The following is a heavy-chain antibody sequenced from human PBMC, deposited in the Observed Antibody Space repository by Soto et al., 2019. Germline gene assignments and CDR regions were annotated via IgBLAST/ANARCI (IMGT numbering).Heavy chain of an antibody. CDR2: ISYDGSNK. Sequence: QVQLVESGGGVVQPGRSLRLSCAASGFTFSSYGMHWVRQAPGKGLEWVAVISYDGSNKYYADSVKGRFTICRDNSKNTLYLQMNSLRAEDTAVYYCAKDRGYYYGSGSYYYYYYGMDVWGQGTTVTVSS. V-gene: IGHV3-30*18. CDR3: AKDRGYYYGSGSYYYYYYGMDV. D-gene: IGHD3-10*01. CDR1: GFTFSSYG. J-gene: IGHJ6*02.